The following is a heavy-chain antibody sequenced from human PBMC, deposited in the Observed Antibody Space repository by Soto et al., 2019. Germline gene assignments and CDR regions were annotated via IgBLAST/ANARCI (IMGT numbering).Heavy chain of an antibody. Sequence: GGSLRLSCGPSGFTFTNYGMGWVRQAPGRGLEWVSGISSSGGRTYYADSVKGRFTISRDNSKNTLFLQMNSLRSEDTAVYYCAKVAKSRVVIEYFDYWGQGSLVTVSS. CDR1: GFTFTNYG. D-gene: IGHD3-3*01. CDR2: ISSSGGRT. J-gene: IGHJ4*02. CDR3: AKVAKSRVVIEYFDY. V-gene: IGHV3-23*01.